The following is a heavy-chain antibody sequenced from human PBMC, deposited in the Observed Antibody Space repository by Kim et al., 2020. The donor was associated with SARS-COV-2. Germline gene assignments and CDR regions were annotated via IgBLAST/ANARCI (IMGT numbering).Heavy chain of an antibody. CDR2: IWYDGSNK. V-gene: IGHV3-33*01. Sequence: GGSLRLSCAASGFTFSSYVIHWVRQAPCKGLEWVALIWYDGSNKYYADSVKGRFTISRDNSKNTLYLQMNSLRAEDTAVYYCARATSRETNGLFDYWG. D-gene: IGHD2-8*01. CDR3: ARATSRETNGLFDY. CDR1: GFTFSSYV. J-gene: IGHJ4*01.